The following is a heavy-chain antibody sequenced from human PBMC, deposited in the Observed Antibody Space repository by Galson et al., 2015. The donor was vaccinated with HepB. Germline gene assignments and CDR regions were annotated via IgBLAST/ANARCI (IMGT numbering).Heavy chain of an antibody. D-gene: IGHD2-21*01. J-gene: IGHJ4*02. CDR1: GFSFGTYS. CDR2: ISYSTDTI. Sequence: SLRLSCAVSGFSFGTYSMNWVRQAPGKGLEWIAYISYSTDTIHYADSVKGRFTVSRDNAKNSVHLHMNSLRDGDTAVYYCARCLGSLWSRQFDHWGQGTLVTVSS. CDR3: ARCLGSLWSRQFDH. V-gene: IGHV3-48*02.